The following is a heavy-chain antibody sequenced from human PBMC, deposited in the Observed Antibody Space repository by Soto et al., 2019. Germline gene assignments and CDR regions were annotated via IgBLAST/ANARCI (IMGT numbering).Heavy chain of an antibody. D-gene: IGHD3-22*01. J-gene: IGHJ4*02. CDR1: GGSISSSSYY. Sequence: SETLSLTCTVSGGSISSSSYYWGWIRQPPGKGLEWIGSIYYSGSTYYNPSLKSRVTISVDTSKNQFSLKLSSVTAADTAVYYCARVRNYYDSSGYYHTFDYWGQGTLVTVSS. CDR3: ARVRNYYDSSGYYHTFDY. V-gene: IGHV4-39*01. CDR2: IYYSGST.